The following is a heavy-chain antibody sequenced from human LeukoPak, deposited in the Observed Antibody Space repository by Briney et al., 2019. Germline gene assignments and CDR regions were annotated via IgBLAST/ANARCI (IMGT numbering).Heavy chain of an antibody. Sequence: GGSLRLSCGASGFTFTSYAMSWIRQAPGKGLEWVSAISGGGENTYYGDSVKGRFTISRDNSKNTLYLQMNSLRAEDTATYYCAKXXXXTTGVGRYFDLWGRGTLVTVSS. D-gene: IGHD1-1*01. V-gene: IGHV3-23*01. CDR1: GFTFTSYA. CDR3: AKXXXXTTGVGRYFDL. J-gene: IGHJ2*01. CDR2: ISGGGENT.